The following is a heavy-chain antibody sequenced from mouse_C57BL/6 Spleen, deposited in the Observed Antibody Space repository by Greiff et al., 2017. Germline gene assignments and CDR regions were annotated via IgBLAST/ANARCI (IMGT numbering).Heavy chain of an antibody. CDR3: ARDGGSSPYFHY. Sequence: VQLQQSGPELVKPGASVKISCKASGYAFSSSWMNWVKQRPGKGLEWIGRIYPGDGDTNYNGKFKGKATLTADKSSSTAYMQLSSLTSEDSAVYFCARDGGSSPYFHYWGQGTTLTVSS. D-gene: IGHD1-1*01. J-gene: IGHJ2*01. CDR2: IYPGDGDT. CDR1: GYAFSSSW. V-gene: IGHV1-82*01.